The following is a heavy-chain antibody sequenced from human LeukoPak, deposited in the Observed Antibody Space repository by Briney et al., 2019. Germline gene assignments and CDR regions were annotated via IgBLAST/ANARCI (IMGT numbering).Heavy chain of an antibody. Sequence: GGSLRLSCAASGFTVSSNYMSWVRQAPGKGLEWVSVIYSGGSTDYADSVKGRFTISRDNSKNTLYLQMNSLRAEDTAVYYCARGYCRGGSCPFDYWGQGTLDTVSS. CDR2: IYSGGST. CDR3: ARGYCRGGSCPFDY. V-gene: IGHV3-66*01. CDR1: GFTVSSNY. J-gene: IGHJ4*02. D-gene: IGHD2-15*01.